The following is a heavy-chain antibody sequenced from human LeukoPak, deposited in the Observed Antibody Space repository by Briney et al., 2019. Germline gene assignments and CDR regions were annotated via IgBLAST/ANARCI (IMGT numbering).Heavy chain of an antibody. CDR2: INSDGSST. CDR3: ARALAVAGTGGFDP. CDR1: GFTFSIYG. Sequence: GGSLRLSCAASGFTFSIYGMHWVRQAPGKGLVWVSRINSDGSSTSYADSVKGRFTISRDNAKNTLYLQMNSLRADDTAVYYCARALAVAGTGGFDPWGQGTLVTVSS. D-gene: IGHD6-19*01. J-gene: IGHJ5*02. V-gene: IGHV3-74*01.